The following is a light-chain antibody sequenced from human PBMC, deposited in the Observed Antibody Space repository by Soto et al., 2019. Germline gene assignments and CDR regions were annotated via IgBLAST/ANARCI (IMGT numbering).Light chain of an antibody. CDR3: QQYGSSLFT. J-gene: IGKJ3*01. Sequence: EIVLTQSPGTLSLSPGERATLSCRASQSVSSSYLAWYQQKPGQAPRLLIYGASSRATGIPYRFSGSGSGTDFTLTISRLEPEDFAVYYCQQYGSSLFTCGPGTKVDIK. CDR1: QSVSSSY. V-gene: IGKV3-20*01. CDR2: GAS.